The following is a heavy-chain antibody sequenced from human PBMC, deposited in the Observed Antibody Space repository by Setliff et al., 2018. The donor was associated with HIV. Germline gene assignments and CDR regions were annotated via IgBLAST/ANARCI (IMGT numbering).Heavy chain of an antibody. CDR3: AREYHIEATYTRLANYFDS. Sequence: ASVKVSCKASGYTFTTYTMHWVRQAPGQRLEWMGWINAGNGNTKYSQNFQGRVTITRDTPASIGYMELRSLTSEDTAVFYCAREYHIEATYTRLANYFDSWGQGTLVTVSS. CDR1: GYTFTTYT. V-gene: IGHV1-3*01. J-gene: IGHJ4*02. D-gene: IGHD6-19*01. CDR2: INAGNGNT.